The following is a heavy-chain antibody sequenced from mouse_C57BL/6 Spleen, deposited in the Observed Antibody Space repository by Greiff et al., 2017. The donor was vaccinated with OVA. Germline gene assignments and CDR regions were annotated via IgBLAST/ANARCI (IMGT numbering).Heavy chain of an antibody. CDR3: ARENYSNFIDAMDY. Sequence: QVQLQQSGAELVRPGPSVKVSCKASGYAFTNYLIEWVKQRPGQGLEWIGVINPGSGGTYYNAKFKGRATLTAYKYSSTAYMKLSSLTSEDSAVYFCARENYSNFIDAMDYWGQGTSVTVSS. CDR2: INPGSGGT. J-gene: IGHJ4*01. V-gene: IGHV1-54*01. CDR1: GYAFTNYL. D-gene: IGHD2-5*01.